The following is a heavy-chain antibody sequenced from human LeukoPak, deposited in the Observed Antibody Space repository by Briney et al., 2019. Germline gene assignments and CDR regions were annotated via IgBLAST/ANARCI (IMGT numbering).Heavy chain of an antibody. J-gene: IGHJ6*02. CDR1: GGTFSSYA. CDR2: IIPIFGTA. CDR3: ARGGSDYGDYEYYYYGMDV. Sequence: ASVKVSCKASGGTFSSYAISWVRQAPGRGLEWMGGIIPIFGTANYAQKFQGRVTITADESTSTAYMELSSLRSEDTAVYYCARGGSDYGDYEYYYYGMDVWGQGTTVTVSS. V-gene: IGHV1-69*13. D-gene: IGHD4-17*01.